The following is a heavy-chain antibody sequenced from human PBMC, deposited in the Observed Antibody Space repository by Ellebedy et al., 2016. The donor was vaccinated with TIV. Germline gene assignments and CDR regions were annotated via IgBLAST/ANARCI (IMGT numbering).Heavy chain of an antibody. V-gene: IGHV1-2*02. CDR1: GYTFIDYY. J-gene: IGHJ6*02. CDR3: AKYYYDTSGYYYKGYGMDV. D-gene: IGHD3-22*01. CDR2: INPNSGGT. Sequence: AASVKVSCKASGYTFIDYYIHWVRQAPGQGLEWMGWINPNSGGTNYAQNFQGRVTMTRDTSISPAYMELSRLRSDDTAVYYCAKYYYDTSGYYYKGYGMDVWGQGTTVTVSS.